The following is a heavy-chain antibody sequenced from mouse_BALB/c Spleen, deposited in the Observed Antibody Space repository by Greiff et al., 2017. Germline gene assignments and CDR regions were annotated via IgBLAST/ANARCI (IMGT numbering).Heavy chain of an antibody. CDR1: GYAFSSYW. V-gene: IGHV1-80*01. CDR3: ARRYYGSSSTWYYFDY. CDR2: IYPGDGDT. Sequence: VQLKESGAELVRPGSSVKISCKASGYAFSSYWMNWVKQRPGQGLEWIGQIYPGDGDTNYNGKFKGKATLTADKSSSTAYMQLSSLTSEDSAVYFCARRYYGSSSTWYYFDYWGQGTTLTVSS. D-gene: IGHD1-1*01. J-gene: IGHJ2*01.